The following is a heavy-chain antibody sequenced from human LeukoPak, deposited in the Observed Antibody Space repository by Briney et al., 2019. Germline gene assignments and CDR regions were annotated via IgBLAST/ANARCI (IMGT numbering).Heavy chain of an antibody. CDR3: ARGVVPAAITSYYYYYYMDV. Sequence: SETLSLTCAVYGGSFSGYYWGWIRQPPGKGLEWIGSIYHSGSTYYNPSLKSRLTISADTSKNQFSLRLSSVTAADTAVYYCARGVVPAAITSYYYYYYMDVWGKGTTVTISS. J-gene: IGHJ6*03. CDR1: GGSFSGYY. V-gene: IGHV4-34*01. D-gene: IGHD2-2*01. CDR2: IYHSGST.